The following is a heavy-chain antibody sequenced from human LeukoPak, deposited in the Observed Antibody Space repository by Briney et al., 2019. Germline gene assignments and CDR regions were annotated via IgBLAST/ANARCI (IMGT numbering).Heavy chain of an antibody. Sequence: SETLSLTCAVSGGSIKSNNWWSWVRQPPGKGLEWIGEIYHSGSTNYNPSLKSRVTISVDTSKNQFSLKLSSVTAADTAVYYCARDLGVRGVGNAIYYYGMDVWGQGTTVTVSS. V-gene: IGHV4-4*02. J-gene: IGHJ6*02. D-gene: IGHD3-10*01. CDR1: GGSIKSNNW. CDR2: IYHSGST. CDR3: ARDLGVRGVGNAIYYYGMDV.